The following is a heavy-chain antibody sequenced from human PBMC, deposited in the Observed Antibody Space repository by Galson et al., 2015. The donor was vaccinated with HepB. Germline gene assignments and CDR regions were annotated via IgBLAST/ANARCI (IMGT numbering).Heavy chain of an antibody. V-gene: IGHV3-30-3*01. CDR1: GFTFSSHA. CDR2: LSSDGSNK. J-gene: IGHJ3*01. CDR3: ARDFGNFGVPISAFDV. D-gene: IGHD3-3*01. Sequence: SLRLSCAASGFTFSSHAMYWVRQAPGKGLEWVATLSSDGSNKYYADSVRGQFSISRDNSNNTLSLQMNSLRPEDTAVYFCARDFGNFGVPISAFDVWGQGTMVTVSS.